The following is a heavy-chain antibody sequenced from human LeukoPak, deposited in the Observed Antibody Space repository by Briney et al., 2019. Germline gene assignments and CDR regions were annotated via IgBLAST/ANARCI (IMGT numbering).Heavy chain of an antibody. V-gene: IGHV4-4*07. J-gene: IGHJ6*03. CDR1: GGSISSYY. Sequence: SETLSLTCTVSGGSISSYYWSWIRQPAGKGLEWIGRIYTSGSTNYNPSLKSRVTMSVDTSKNQFSLKLSSVTAADTAVYYCARVMYGRREPNYYYYYMDVWGKGTTVTVSS. D-gene: IGHD3-10*02. CDR2: IYTSGST. CDR3: ARVMYGRREPNYYYYYMDV.